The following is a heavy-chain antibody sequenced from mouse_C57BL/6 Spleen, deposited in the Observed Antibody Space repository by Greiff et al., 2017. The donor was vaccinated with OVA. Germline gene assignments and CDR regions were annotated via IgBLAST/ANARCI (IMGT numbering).Heavy chain of an antibody. Sequence: DVHLVESGGGLVKPGGSLKLSCAASGFTFSDYGMHWVRQAPEKGREWVAYISSGSSTIYYADTVKGRFTISRDNARNTLFLQMTSLWSEDTAMYYRARHLYYYAMDYWGHGTSVTVSS. V-gene: IGHV5-17*01. J-gene: IGHJ4*01. CDR3: ARHLYYYAMDY. CDR2: ISSGSSTI. CDR1: GFTFSDYG.